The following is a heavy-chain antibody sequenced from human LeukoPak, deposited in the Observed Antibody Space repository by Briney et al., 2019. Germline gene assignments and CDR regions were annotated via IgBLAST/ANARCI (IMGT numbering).Heavy chain of an antibody. CDR3: AKKCSSGYVGVDAFDI. V-gene: IGHV3-30*18. J-gene: IGHJ3*02. D-gene: IGHD3-22*01. CDR2: VSYDGSNK. Sequence: SGGSLRLSCAASGFTFSSYAMHWVRQAPGKGLEWVAVVSYDGSNKYYADSVKGRFTISRDNSKNTLYLQMNSLRAEDTAVYYCAKKCSSGYVGVDAFDIWGQGTMVTVSS. CDR1: GFTFSSYA.